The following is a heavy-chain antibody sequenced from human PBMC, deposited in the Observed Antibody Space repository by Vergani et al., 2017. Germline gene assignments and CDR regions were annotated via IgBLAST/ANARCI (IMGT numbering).Heavy chain of an antibody. CDR2: ISTYNHKT. J-gene: IGHJ4*02. CDR1: GYTFVNHP. V-gene: IGHV1-18*04. CDR3: SKSQMSTNDFDL. D-gene: IGHD5-24*01. Sequence: QAQLGQSDSEVKKPGDSVTLSCKTSGYTFVNHPITWVRQAPGQGLEWMGLISTYNHKTLYSQKVEGRVTMTSDTSSSTVFLELRRLTSDDTAIYYCSKSQMSTNDFDLWGRGTLVTVSS.